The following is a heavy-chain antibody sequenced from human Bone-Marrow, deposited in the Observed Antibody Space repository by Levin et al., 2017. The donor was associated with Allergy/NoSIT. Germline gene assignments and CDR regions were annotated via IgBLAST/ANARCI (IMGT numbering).Heavy chain of an antibody. CDR1: GITFSSSE. J-gene: IGHJ4*02. CDR2: ISSSAINI. D-gene: IGHD1-1*01. Sequence: GESLKISCAVSGITFSSSEMNWVRQAPGKGLEWVSYISSSAINIVYADSVKGRFTISRDNDKNSLYLQMNSLRAEDTGVYYCATELGSAPTGPSVYGQWGQGTRVTVSS. CDR3: ATELGSAPTGPSVYGQ. V-gene: IGHV3-48*03.